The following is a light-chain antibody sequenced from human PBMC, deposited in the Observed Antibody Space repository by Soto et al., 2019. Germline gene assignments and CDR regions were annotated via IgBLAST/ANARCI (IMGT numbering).Light chain of an antibody. V-gene: IGKV3-11*01. CDR3: QQRSNWPVT. CDR1: QSVSWY. Sequence: EIVLTQSPATLSLSPGERATLSCRASQSVSWYLAWYQQKPGQAPRLLIYDASNRATGIPARFSGSGSGTDFTLTISNLEPEDFAVYYCQQRSNWPVTFGQGTKVEIK. CDR2: DAS. J-gene: IGKJ1*01.